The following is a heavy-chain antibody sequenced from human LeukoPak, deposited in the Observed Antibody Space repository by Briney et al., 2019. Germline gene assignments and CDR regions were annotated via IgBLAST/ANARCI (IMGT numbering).Heavy chain of an antibody. CDR1: GFTFSSYA. CDR2: ISGSGGST. D-gene: IGHD1-7*01. J-gene: IGHJ4*02. Sequence: QSGESLRLSCAASGFTFSSYAMSWVRQAPGKGLEWVSAISGSGGSTYYADSVKGRFTISRDNSKNTLYLQMNSLRAEDTAVYYCAKEHATITGTTTDYWGQGTLVTVSS. V-gene: IGHV3-23*01. CDR3: AKEHATITGTTTDY.